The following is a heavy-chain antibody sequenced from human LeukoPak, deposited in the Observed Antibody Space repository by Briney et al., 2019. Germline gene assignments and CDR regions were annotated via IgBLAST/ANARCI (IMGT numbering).Heavy chain of an antibody. D-gene: IGHD3-10*01. CDR3: ARGLQSGTQRGYFDY. J-gene: IGHJ4*02. V-gene: IGHV3-30-3*01. CDR2: ISYDGSNK. CDR1: GFTFSSYA. Sequence: GSLRLSCAVSGFTFSSYAMHWVRQAPGKGLEWVAVISYDGSNKYYADSVKGRFTISRDNSNNTLYLQMNSLRAEDTAVYYCARGLQSGTQRGYFDYWGQGTLVTVSS.